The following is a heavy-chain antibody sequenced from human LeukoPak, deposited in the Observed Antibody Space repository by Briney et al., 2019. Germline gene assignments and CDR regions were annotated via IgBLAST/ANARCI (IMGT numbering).Heavy chain of an antibody. D-gene: IGHD2-21*02. V-gene: IGHV1-2*02. J-gene: IGHJ6*02. Sequence: ASVKVSCTASGYTFTGYYMHWVRQAPGQGLEWMGWINPNSGGTNYAQKFQGRVTMTRDTSISTAYMELSRLRSDDTAVYYCARAYCGGDCYRYYYYGMDVWGQGTTVTVSS. CDR1: GYTFTGYY. CDR3: ARAYCGGDCYRYYYYGMDV. CDR2: INPNSGGT.